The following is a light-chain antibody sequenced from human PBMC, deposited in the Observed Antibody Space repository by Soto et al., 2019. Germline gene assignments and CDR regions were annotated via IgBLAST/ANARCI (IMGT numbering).Light chain of an antibody. CDR1: QSVRSN. Sequence: IVLTQSPGTVSLSPGERATLSCRASQSVRSNLAWYQQKPGQAPRLVIYAASTRATGIPDRFSGSVSGTEFTLTISSLQSEDFAVYYCQQYNEWPPFTFGQGTRLEIK. CDR3: QQYNEWPPFT. CDR2: AAS. J-gene: IGKJ5*01. V-gene: IGKV3-15*01.